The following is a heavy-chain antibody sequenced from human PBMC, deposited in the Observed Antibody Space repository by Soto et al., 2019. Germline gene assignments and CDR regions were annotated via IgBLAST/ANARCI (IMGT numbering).Heavy chain of an antibody. J-gene: IGHJ4*02. Sequence: QVQLVQSGAEVKGPGASVRVSCKVSGHTLTTLSIHWVRQAPGKGLEWMGGIDPEDGETLYAEEFQGRLTMTEDTSTDTAYMDLSSLTSDDTALYYCTTIRWPLDCFDNWGQGTLVTVSS. V-gene: IGHV1-24*01. D-gene: IGHD2-15*01. CDR2: IDPEDGET. CDR3: TTIRWPLDCFDN. CDR1: GHTLTTLS.